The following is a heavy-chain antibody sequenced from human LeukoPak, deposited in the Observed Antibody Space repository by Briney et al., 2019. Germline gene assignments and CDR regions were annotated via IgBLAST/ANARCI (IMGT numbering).Heavy chain of an antibody. CDR1: GFTFSSYW. Sequence: GGSLRLSCAASGFTFSSYWMSWVRQAPGKGLEWVSSISSSSSYIYYADSVKGRFTISRDNAKNSLYLQMNSLGAEDTAVYYCARVESRGYDFWSAHPRKNMDVWGKGTTVTVSS. CDR3: ARVESRGYDFWSAHPRKNMDV. D-gene: IGHD3-3*01. V-gene: IGHV3-21*01. J-gene: IGHJ6*03. CDR2: ISSSSSYI.